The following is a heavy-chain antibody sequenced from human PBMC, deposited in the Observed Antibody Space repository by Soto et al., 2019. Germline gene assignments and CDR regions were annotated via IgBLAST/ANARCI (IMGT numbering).Heavy chain of an antibody. CDR1: GGSISSYY. Sequence: QVQLQESGPGLVKPSETLSLTCTVSGGSISSYYWSWIRQPPGKGLEWIGYIYYSGSTNYNPSLKRRVTRSVDTSKNQFSLKLSSVTAADTAVYYCARVSREVVAATAGYYYYYYMDVWGKGTTVTVSS. CDR2: IYYSGST. D-gene: IGHD2-15*01. CDR3: ARVSREVVAATAGYYYYYYMDV. J-gene: IGHJ6*03. V-gene: IGHV4-59*01.